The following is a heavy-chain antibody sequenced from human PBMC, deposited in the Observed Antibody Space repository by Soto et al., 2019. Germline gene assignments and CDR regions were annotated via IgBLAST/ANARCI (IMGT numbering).Heavy chain of an antibody. CDR2: ITAGGDMT. J-gene: IGHJ4*02. CDR3: AKYTSGDYSFDY. CDR1: GFTFSSYA. Sequence: EVQLLESGGDLVQPGGSLRLSCAASGFTFSSYAMGWVRQSPGKGLEWVSAITAGGDMTFYADSVKGRFTISRDNSENTLYLQIDSLRAEDTDVYSRAKYTSGDYSFDYWGQGALVSVSS. V-gene: IGHV3-23*01. D-gene: IGHD4-17*01.